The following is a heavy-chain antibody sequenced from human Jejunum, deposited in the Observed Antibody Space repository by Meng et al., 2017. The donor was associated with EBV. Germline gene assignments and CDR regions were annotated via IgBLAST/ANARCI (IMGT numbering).Heavy chain of an antibody. CDR1: GYTFTNYA. CDR3: VRTSVYSSGFSDF. CDR2: VSAYNGNT. V-gene: IGHV1-18*01. Sequence: VQLGQSGAGVKKPGASVKVSCKASGYTFTNYAFHWLRQGPGQGCEWMGWVSAYNGNTEYPQKFQGRVAMTTDTSTTTVYMELRSLRPDDTATYYCVRTSVYSSGFSDFWGQGTLVTVSS. D-gene: IGHD6-19*01. J-gene: IGHJ4*02.